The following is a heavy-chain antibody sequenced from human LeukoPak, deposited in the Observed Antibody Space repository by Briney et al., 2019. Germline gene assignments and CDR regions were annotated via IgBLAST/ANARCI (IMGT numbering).Heavy chain of an antibody. CDR2: INPNSGGT. CDR3: ARVIYGSQSFYYFDY. CDR1: GYTFSGYY. J-gene: IGHJ4*02. Sequence: ASVKVSCKASGYTFSGYYLHWVRQAPGQGLEWMGWINPNSGGTNSAQKFQGRVTMTRDTSIITAYMELSRLRSDDTAVYYCARVIYGSQSFYYFDYWGQGTLVTVSS. D-gene: IGHD2/OR15-2a*01. V-gene: IGHV1-2*02.